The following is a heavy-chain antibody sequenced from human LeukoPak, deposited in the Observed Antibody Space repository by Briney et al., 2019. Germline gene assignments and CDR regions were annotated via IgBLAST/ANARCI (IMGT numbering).Heavy chain of an antibody. D-gene: IGHD5-24*01. CDR1: GFIFSDYY. V-gene: IGHV3-11*05. CDR2: IISSSSYT. CDR3: AGGALAEMATIPSYYFDY. Sequence: GGSLRLSCAASGFIFSDYYMSWIRQAPGKGLEWVSFIISSSSYTNYADSVKGRFTISRDNAKNSLYLQMNSLRAEDTAVYYCAGGALAEMATIPSYYFDYWAREPWSPSPQ. J-gene: IGHJ4*02.